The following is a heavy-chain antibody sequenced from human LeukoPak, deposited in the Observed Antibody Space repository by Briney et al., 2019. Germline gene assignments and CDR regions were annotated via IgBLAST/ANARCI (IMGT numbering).Heavy chain of an antibody. CDR3: ARGSPAQYYYYGMDV. J-gene: IGHJ6*02. D-gene: IGHD2-2*01. CDR2: IWYDGSNK. CDR1: GFTFSSYG. Sequence: GGSLRLSCAASGFTFSSYGMPWVRQAPGKGLEWVAVIWYDGSNKYYADSVKGRFTISRDNSKNTLYLQMNSLRAEDTAVYYCARGSPAQYYYYGMDVWGQGTTVTVSS. V-gene: IGHV3-33*01.